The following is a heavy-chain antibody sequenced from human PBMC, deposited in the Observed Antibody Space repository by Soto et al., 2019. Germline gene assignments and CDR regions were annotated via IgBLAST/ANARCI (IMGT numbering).Heavy chain of an antibody. V-gene: IGHV1-8*01. CDR2: MNPNSGNT. J-gene: IGHJ6*04. CDR1: GYTFTSYD. Sequence: GASVKVSCKASGYTFTSYDINWVRQATGQGLEWMGWMNPNSGNTGYAQKFQGKVTMTRNTSISTAYMELSSLRSENTAVYYCARDHDILTGSQVVDVWGKGTTVTVSS. D-gene: IGHD3-9*01. CDR3: ARDHDILTGSQVVDV.